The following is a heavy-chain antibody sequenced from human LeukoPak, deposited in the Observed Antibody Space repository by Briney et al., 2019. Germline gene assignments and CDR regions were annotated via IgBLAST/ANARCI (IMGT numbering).Heavy chain of an antibody. Sequence: ASVKVSCKVSGYTFTDYYMHWVQQAPGKGLEWMGLVDPEDGETIYAEKFQGRDTITADTSTDTAYMELSSLRSEDTAVYYCVVVPAAIRNSVWFDPWGQGTLVTVSS. CDR1: GYTFTDYY. V-gene: IGHV1-69-2*01. J-gene: IGHJ5*02. CDR3: VVVPAAIRNSVWFDP. CDR2: VDPEDGET. D-gene: IGHD2-2*02.